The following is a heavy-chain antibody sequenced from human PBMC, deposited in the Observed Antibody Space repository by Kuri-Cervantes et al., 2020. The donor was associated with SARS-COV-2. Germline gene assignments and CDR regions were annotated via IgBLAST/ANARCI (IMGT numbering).Heavy chain of an antibody. CDR1: GFTFSDYY. D-gene: IGHD2-15*01. Sequence: LSLTCAASGFTFSDYYMSWIRQAPGKGLEWVSYISSSGSTIYYADSVKGRFTISRDNAKNSPYLQMNSLRAEDTAVYYCARTGLPGWYYYYGMDVWGQGTTVTVSS. CDR2: ISSSGSTI. CDR3: ARTGLPGWYYYYGMDV. V-gene: IGHV3-11*01. J-gene: IGHJ6*02.